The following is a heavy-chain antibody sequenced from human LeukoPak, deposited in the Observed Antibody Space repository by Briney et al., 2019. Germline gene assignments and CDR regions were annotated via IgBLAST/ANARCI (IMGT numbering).Heavy chain of an antibody. CDR2: ISSSDTYI. Sequence: PGGPLRLSCAASGFTFSSHSMTWVRQTPRKGLEWVSSISSSDTYIYYADSVKGRFTSSRDNAKNSLYLQMNSLRVEDTAVYYCARVVALVRGVISDAFDIWGQGTVVTVSS. CDR3: ARVVALVRGVISDAFDI. J-gene: IGHJ3*02. CDR1: GFTFSSHS. D-gene: IGHD3-10*01. V-gene: IGHV3-21*01.